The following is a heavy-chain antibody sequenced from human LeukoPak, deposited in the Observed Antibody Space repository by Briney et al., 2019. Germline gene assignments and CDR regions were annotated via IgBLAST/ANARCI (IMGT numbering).Heavy chain of an antibody. D-gene: IGHD3-22*01. CDR2: IRYDGSNK. J-gene: IGHJ4*02. V-gene: IGHV3-30*02. CDR1: GFTFSSYG. CDR3: AKDRGYYDGYFDY. Sequence: GGSLRLSCAASGFTFSSYGMHWVRQAPGKGLEWVALIRYDGSNKYYADSVKGRFTISRDNSKNTLYLQMNSLRAEDTAVYYCAKDRGYYDGYFDYWGQGTLVTVSS.